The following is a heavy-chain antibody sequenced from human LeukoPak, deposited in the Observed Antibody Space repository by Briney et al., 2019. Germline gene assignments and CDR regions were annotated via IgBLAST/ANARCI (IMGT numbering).Heavy chain of an antibody. CDR3: ASSGDCCNWFDP. CDR1: GYTFTGYY. V-gene: IGHV1-2*02. Sequence: ASVTVSCTASGYTFTGYYMHWVRQAPGQGPEWMGWINPNSGGTNYAQKFQGRVTMTRDTSISTAYMELSRLRSDDTAVYYCASSGDCCNWFDPWGQGTLVTVSS. CDR2: INPNSGGT. J-gene: IGHJ5*02. D-gene: IGHD2-21*02.